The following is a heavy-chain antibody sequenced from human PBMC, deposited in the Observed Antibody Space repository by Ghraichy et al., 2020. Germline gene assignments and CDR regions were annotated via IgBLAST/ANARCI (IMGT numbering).Heavy chain of an antibody. D-gene: IGHD3-3*01. CDR1: GGSVSSGSYY. CDR2: IYYSGST. J-gene: IGHJ4*02. Sequence: SETLSLTCTVSGGSVSSGSYYWSWIRQPPGKGLEWIGYIYYSGSTNYNPSLKSRVTISVDTSKNQFSLKLSSVTAADTAVYYCARVTVLRFLEWLPTPHFFDYWGQGTLVTVSS. V-gene: IGHV4-61*01. CDR3: ARVTVLRFLEWLPTPHFFDY.